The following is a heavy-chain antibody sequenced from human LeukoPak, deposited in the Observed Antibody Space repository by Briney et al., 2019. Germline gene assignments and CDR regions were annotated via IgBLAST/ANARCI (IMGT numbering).Heavy chain of an antibody. Sequence: ASVKVSCKASGGTFSSYAISWVRHAPGQGLECMGGIIPIFGTANYAQKFQGRVTITADKSTSTAYMELSSLRSEDTAVYYCARSGYYDSSGNDYWGQGTLVTVSS. CDR1: GGTFSSYA. CDR2: IIPIFGTA. V-gene: IGHV1-69*06. D-gene: IGHD3-22*01. CDR3: ARSGYYDSSGNDY. J-gene: IGHJ4*02.